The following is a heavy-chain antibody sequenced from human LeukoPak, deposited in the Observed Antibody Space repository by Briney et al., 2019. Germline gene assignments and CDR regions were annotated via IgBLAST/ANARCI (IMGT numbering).Heavy chain of an antibody. J-gene: IGHJ4*02. D-gene: IGHD3-3*01. CDR2: IRYDGSNK. CDR3: AKDYDFWSGYPTPVDY. V-gene: IGHV3-30*02. Sequence: GGSLRLSCAASGFTFSSYSMNWVRQAPGKGLEWVAFIRYDGSNKYYADSVKGRFTISRDNSKNTLYLQMNSLRAEDTAVYYCAKDYDFWSGYPTPVDYWGQGTLVTVSS. CDR1: GFTFSSYS.